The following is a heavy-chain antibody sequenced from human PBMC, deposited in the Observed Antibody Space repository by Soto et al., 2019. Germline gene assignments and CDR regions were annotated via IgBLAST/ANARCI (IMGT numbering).Heavy chain of an antibody. Sequence: EVQLVESGGGLVQPGGSLRLSCAASGFTYSLYSMSWVLQAPGKGLEWVSYISRSSTGIHYADSVKGRFTISRDDVTNSMHLQMNSLRDGDTAVYYCARAVTWGLDVWGQGTTVSISS. V-gene: IGHV3-48*02. J-gene: IGHJ6*01. CDR1: GFTYSLYS. CDR3: ARAVTWGLDV. D-gene: IGHD3-10*01. CDR2: ISRSSTGI.